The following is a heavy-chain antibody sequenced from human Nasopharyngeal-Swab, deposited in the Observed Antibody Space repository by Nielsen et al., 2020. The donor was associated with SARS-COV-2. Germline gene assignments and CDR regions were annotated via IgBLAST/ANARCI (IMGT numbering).Heavy chain of an antibody. J-gene: IGHJ6*03. D-gene: IGHD2-21*02. V-gene: IGHV3-15*01. CDR3: SVVTSMDV. CDR1: GFTFSNAW. Sequence: GESLKISCAASGFTFSNAWMSWVRQAPGKGLEWVGRIKSKTDGRTTDYAAPVKGRFTISRDDSKNTLYLQMDSLKTEDTAVYYCSVVTSMDVWGKGTTVTVSS. CDR2: IKSKTDGRTT.